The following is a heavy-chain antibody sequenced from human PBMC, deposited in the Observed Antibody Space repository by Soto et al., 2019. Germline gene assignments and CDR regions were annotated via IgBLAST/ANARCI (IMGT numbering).Heavy chain of an antibody. CDR2: IYYSGST. CDR1: GGSISSSSYY. CDR3: ARTPFDNPFQH. Sequence: SETLSLTCTVSGGSISSSSYYWGWIRQPPGKGLEWIGSIYYSGSTYYNPSLKSRVTISVDTSKNQFSLKLSSVTAADTAVYYCARTPFDNPFQHWGQGTLVTVSS. V-gene: IGHV4-39*01. J-gene: IGHJ1*01. D-gene: IGHD3-22*01.